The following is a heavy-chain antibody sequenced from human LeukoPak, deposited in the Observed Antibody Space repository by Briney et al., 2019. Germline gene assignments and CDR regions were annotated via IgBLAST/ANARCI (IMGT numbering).Heavy chain of an antibody. CDR1: GGSLNLHY. Sequence: SETLSLTCTVSGGSLNLHYWTWIRQPPGKGLEWIGYIYYSGSTSYSPSLKSRVTISVDTSRNQFSLKLNSVTAADTAVYYCARHSPVGIFYFDYWGQGTLVTVSS. V-gene: IGHV4-59*08. J-gene: IGHJ4*02. CDR2: IYYSGST. CDR3: ARHSPVGIFYFDY. D-gene: IGHD1-26*01.